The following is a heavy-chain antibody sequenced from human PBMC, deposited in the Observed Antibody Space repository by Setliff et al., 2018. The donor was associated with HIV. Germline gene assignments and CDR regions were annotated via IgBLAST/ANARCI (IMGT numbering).Heavy chain of an antibody. V-gene: IGHV1-18*04. CDR1: GGSFTSYT. CDR2: ISAHNGNT. Sequence: ASVKVSCKAPGGSFTSYTLNWVRQAPGQGLEWMGWISAHNGNTNYAENFQGRVTITADTSTDTAYMELTSLRSEDTAVYYCATLSTSCSSTSCYYFDNWGQGTLVTVSS. D-gene: IGHD2-2*01. J-gene: IGHJ4*02. CDR3: ATLSTSCSSTSCYYFDN.